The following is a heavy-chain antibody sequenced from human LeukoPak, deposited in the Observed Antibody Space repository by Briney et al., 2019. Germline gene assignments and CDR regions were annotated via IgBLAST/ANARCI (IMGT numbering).Heavy chain of an antibody. Sequence: GGTLRLSCAASGVTFSSYAMHWVRQAPGKGLEWVAVISYDGSNKYYADSVKGRFTISGDNPKNTLYLQMNSLRAEDTAVYYCARDVGGRARGVIITSLDYWGQGTLVTVSS. J-gene: IGHJ4*02. CDR2: ISYDGSNK. CDR3: ARDVGGRARGVIITSLDY. V-gene: IGHV3-30*04. CDR1: GVTFSSYA. D-gene: IGHD3-10*01.